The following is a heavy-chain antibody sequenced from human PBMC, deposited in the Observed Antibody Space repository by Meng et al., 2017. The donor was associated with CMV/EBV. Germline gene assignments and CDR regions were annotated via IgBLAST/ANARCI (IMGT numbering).Heavy chain of an antibody. Sequence: ASVKVSCKASGYDFDTYAMTWVRQAPGQGLEWMGWTSIYEGDSSLAKKFQGRFTMTRDTSTRTASMELRSLKSDDTAVYYCARGGGGYYLDFWGQGALVTVSS. J-gene: IGHJ4*02. CDR1: GYDFDTYA. D-gene: IGHD2-15*01. V-gene: IGHV1-18*04. CDR3: ARGGGGYYLDF. CDR2: TSIYEGDS.